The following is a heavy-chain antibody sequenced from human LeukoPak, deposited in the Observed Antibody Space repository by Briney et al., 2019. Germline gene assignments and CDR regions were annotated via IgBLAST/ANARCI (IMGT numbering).Heavy chain of an antibody. J-gene: IGHJ4*02. CDR3: ARALIAAAGPRLLDY. V-gene: IGHV4-34*01. CDR2: INHSGST. D-gene: IGHD6-13*01. CDR1: GGSFSGYY. Sequence: SSETLSLTCAVYGGSFSGYYWSWIRQPPGKGLEWIGEINHSGSTNYNPSLKSRVTISVDTSKNQFSLKLSSVTAADTAVYYCARALIAAAGPRLLDYWGQGTLVTVSS.